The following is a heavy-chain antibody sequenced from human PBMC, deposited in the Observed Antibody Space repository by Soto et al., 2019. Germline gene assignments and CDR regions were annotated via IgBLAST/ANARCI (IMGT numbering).Heavy chain of an antibody. Sequence: ASVKVSCKASGFTLTNHWMHWVRQAPGQGLEWMTTINPTGDWTDYAQNFQGRLTMTRDTSTSTVYMELSSLRFDDTAVYYCARDHQWAFDIWG. CDR3: ARDHQWAFDI. CDR2: INPTGDWT. J-gene: IGHJ3*02. V-gene: IGHV1-46*01. CDR1: GFTLTNHW. D-gene: IGHD2-8*01.